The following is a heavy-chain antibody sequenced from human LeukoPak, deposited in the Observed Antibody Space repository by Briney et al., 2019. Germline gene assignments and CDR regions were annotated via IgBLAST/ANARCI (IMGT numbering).Heavy chain of an antibody. CDR2: ISGTGDST. D-gene: IGHD3-9*01. CDR1: GFTFSSYS. J-gene: IGHJ4*02. Sequence: GGSLRLSCAASGFTFSSYSMNWVRQAPGKGLEWVSGISGTGDSTFYADSVKGRFTISRDNSKNMLYLQMNSLRAEDTAIYYCSKGGDFDWFYYYFEFWGQGTLVTVSS. V-gene: IGHV3-23*01. CDR3: SKGGDFDWFYYYFEF.